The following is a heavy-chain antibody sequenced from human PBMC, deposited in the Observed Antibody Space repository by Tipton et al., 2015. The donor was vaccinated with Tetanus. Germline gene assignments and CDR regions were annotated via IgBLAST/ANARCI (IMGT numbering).Heavy chain of an antibody. V-gene: IGHV4-59*12. CDR3: SRGVDRTKAGID. Sequence: GLVKPSETLSLTCTVSGGSISSFYWYWIRQPPGKGLEWIAYIYQNGDANYNPSLQSRVTISVDTSKNQFSLKLSPVTAADTAVYYCSRGVDRTKAGIDWGQGTLVTVSS. CDR1: GGSISSFY. J-gene: IGHJ4*02. D-gene: IGHD5-12*01. CDR2: IYQNGDA.